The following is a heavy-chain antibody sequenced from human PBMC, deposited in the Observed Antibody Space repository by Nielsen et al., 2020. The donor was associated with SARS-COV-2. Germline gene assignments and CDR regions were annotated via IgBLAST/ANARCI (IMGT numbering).Heavy chain of an antibody. CDR1: GFTFSSYA. J-gene: IGHJ4*02. Sequence: GESLKISYAASGFTFSSYAMSWVRQAPGKGLEWVSAISGSGGSTYYADSVKGRFTISRDNSKNTLYLQMNSLRAEDTAVYYCAKDIVVVPAAISYFDYWGQGTLVTVSS. CDR2: ISGSGGST. CDR3: AKDIVVVPAAISYFDY. D-gene: IGHD2-2*01. V-gene: IGHV3-23*01.